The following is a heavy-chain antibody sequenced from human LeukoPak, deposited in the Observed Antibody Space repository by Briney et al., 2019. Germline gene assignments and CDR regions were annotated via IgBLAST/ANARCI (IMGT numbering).Heavy chain of an antibody. D-gene: IGHD2-21*02. CDR1: RFTFISYA. CDR2: ISGSGGNT. V-gene: IGHV3-23*01. Sequence: PGGSLRLSCAASRFTFISYAMGWVRQAPGKGLEWLSVISGSGGNTHYADSVKGRLTISRDTSKNTLYLQIDSLTTDDTAIYYCARRTITAGGDCLDYWGRRTLITVSS. CDR3: ARRTITAGGDCLDY. J-gene: IGHJ4*02.